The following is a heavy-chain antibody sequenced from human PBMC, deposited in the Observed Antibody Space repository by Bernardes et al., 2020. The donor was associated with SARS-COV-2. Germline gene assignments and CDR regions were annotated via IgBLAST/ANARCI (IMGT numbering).Heavy chain of an antibody. CDR2: ISAYNGNT. CDR3: ARDGPGGDIVLVPAAWFDP. CDR1: WYTLTSYG. Sequence: ASVKASCKASWYTLTSYGISWVRQAPGQGLEWMGWISAYNGNTNYAQKLQGRVTMTTDTSTSTAYMELRSLRSDDTAVYYCARDGPGGDIVLVPAAWFDPWGQGTLVTVSS. V-gene: IGHV1-18*04. D-gene: IGHD2-2*01. J-gene: IGHJ5*02.